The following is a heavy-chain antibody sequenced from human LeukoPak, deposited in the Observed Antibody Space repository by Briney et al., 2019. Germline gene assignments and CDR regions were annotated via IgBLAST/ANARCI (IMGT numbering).Heavy chain of an antibody. CDR1: GFMFSNFA. V-gene: IGHV3-23*01. CDR3: AKDQGQAVVPRRFDN. CDR2: IYYSGGNT. J-gene: IGHJ4*02. Sequence: GGSLRLSCAASGFMFSNFAMSWVRQAPAKGLEWVSTIYYSGGNTYSADSVKGRFTISRDNAKNTLYLQMNSLRAEDTAVYYCAKDQGQAVVPRRFDNWGQGTLVTVSS. D-gene: IGHD2-2*01.